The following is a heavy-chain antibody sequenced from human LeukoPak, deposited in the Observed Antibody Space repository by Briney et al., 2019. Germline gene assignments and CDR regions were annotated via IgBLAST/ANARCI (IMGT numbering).Heavy chain of an antibody. J-gene: IGHJ4*02. Sequence: ASVTVSCKASGYTFTSYAMNWVRQAPGEGIEWMGWIKTKTGNTTYAKGLTGRFVFSLDTSVSTAYLQISSLKAEDTAVYYCERAPIYYDSSGYPGDYWGQGTLVTVSS. V-gene: IGHV7-4-1*02. D-gene: IGHD3-22*01. CDR3: ERAPIYYDSSGYPGDY. CDR2: IKTKTGNT. CDR1: GYTFTSYA.